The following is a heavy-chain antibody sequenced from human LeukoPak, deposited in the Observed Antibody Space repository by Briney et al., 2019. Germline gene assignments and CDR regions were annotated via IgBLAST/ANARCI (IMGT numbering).Heavy chain of an antibody. V-gene: IGHV3-30-3*01. CDR3: AREVGYGDYYFDY. CDR2: ISYDGSNK. J-gene: IGHJ4*02. CDR1: GFTFSSYA. Sequence: GGSLRLSCAASGFTFSSYAMHRVRQAPGKGLEWVAVISYDGSNKYYADSVKGRFTISRDNSKNTLYLQMNSLRAEDTAVYYCAREVGYGDYYFDYWGQGTLVTVSS. D-gene: IGHD4-17*01.